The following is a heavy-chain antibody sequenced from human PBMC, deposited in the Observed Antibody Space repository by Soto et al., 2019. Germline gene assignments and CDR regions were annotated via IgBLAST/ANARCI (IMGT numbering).Heavy chain of an antibody. V-gene: IGHV3-33*01. CDR3: ARDPPSSGYYPPLDY. CDR1: GFTFSSYG. Sequence: PGGSLRLSCAASGFTFSSYGMHWVRQAPGKGLEWVAVTWYDGSNKYYADSVKGRFTISRDNSKNTLYLQMNSLRAEDTAVYYCARDPPSSGYYPPLDYWGQGTLVTVSS. CDR2: TWYDGSNK. J-gene: IGHJ4*02. D-gene: IGHD3-22*01.